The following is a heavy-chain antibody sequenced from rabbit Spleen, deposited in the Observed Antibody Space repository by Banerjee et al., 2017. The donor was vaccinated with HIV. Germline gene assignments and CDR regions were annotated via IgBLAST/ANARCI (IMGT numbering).Heavy chain of an antibody. CDR2: IGTGSSGST. V-gene: IGHV1S40*01. J-gene: IGHJ4*01. CDR1: GFSLSNDYE. Sequence: QSLEESGGDLVKPGASLTLTCTVSGFSLSNDYEMCWVRQAPGKGPEWIGCIGTGSSGSTYYASWAKGRFTLSKTSSTTVTLQMTSLTAADTATYFCARYPYGRVNWNVARGGLWGPGTLVTVS. CDR3: ARYPYGRVNWNVARGGL. D-gene: IGHD6-1*01.